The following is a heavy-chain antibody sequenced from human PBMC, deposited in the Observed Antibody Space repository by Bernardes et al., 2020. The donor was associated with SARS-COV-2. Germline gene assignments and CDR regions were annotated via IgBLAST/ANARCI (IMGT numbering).Heavy chain of an antibody. V-gene: IGHV4-34*01. Sequence: SEPLSLTCTISGGTFMGYYWNWIRQSPGKGLEWIGEINHSGSTNYNPSLKSRVTIAADTSKNQFSLKLRSVTAADTAVYYCARQHCTGGDCYSRYYYGMDVWGQGTTVTVSS. J-gene: IGHJ6*02. CDR2: INHSGST. D-gene: IGHD2-21*02. CDR1: GGTFMGYY. CDR3: ARQHCTGGDCYSRYYYGMDV.